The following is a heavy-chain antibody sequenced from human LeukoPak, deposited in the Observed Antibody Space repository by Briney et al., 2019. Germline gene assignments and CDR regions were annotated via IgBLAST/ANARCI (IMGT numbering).Heavy chain of an antibody. CDR3: ATTRYDSSGYYYPDAFDI. V-gene: IGHV1-18*01. J-gene: IGHJ3*02. D-gene: IGHD3-22*01. CDR2: ISAYNGNT. Sequence: ASVKVSCKASDYTFTSYGISWVRQAPGQGLEWMGWISAYNGNTNYAQKLQGRVTMTTDTSKSTAYLELRSLRSDDTAVYYCATTRYDSSGYYYPDAFDIWGQGTMVTVSS. CDR1: DYTFTSYG.